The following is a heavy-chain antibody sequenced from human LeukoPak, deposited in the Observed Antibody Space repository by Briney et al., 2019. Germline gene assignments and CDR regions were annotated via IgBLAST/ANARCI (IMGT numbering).Heavy chain of an antibody. V-gene: IGHV1-58*01. CDR3: AAGTQWELNYYYYGMDV. Sequence: VATVKVSCKASGFTFTSSAVQWVRQARGQRLEWIGWIVVGSGNTNYAQKFQERVTITRDMSTSTAHMELSSLRSEDTAVYYCAAGTQWELNYYYYGMDVWGQGTTVTVSS. D-gene: IGHD1-26*01. CDR1: GFTFTSSA. J-gene: IGHJ6*02. CDR2: IVVGSGNT.